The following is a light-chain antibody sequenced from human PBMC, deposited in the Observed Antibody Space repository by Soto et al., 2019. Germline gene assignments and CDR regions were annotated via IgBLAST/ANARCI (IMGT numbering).Light chain of an antibody. CDR3: CSYAGANTF. V-gene: IGLV2-23*03. CDR1: SSDVGSYNL. CDR2: GSS. Sequence: QSALAQPASVSGSPGQSITISCTGTSSDVGSYNLVSWYQQHPGKAPKLLIFGSSKRPSGVSNRFSGSKSGNTASLTISGLQAEDEADYYCCSYAGANTFFGTGTTVTVL. J-gene: IGLJ1*01.